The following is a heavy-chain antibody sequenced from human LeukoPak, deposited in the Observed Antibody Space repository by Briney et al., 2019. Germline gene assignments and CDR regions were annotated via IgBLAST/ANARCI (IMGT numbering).Heavy chain of an antibody. CDR1: GFTFDDYG. CDR3: ARVDSRVTGYYYYYMDV. CDR2: INWNGGST. Sequence: PGGSLRLSCAASGFTFDDYGMSWVRQAPGKGLEWVSGINWNGGSTGYADSVKGRFTISRDNAKNSLYLQMNSLRAEDTALYYCARVDSRVTGYYYYYMDVWAKGPRSPSP. J-gene: IGHJ6*03. V-gene: IGHV3-20*04. D-gene: IGHD4-23*01.